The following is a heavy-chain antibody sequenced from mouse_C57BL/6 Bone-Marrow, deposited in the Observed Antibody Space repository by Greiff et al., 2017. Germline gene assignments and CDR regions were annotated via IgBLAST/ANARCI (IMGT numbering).Heavy chain of an antibody. J-gene: IGHJ1*03. CDR1: GFTFSSYA. V-gene: IGHV5-4*03. CDR3: ARIRGWYFDV. Sequence: EVKLVASGGGLVKPGGSLKLSCAASGFTFSSYAMSWVRQTPEQRLEWVATISDGGSYTYYPDNVKGRFTISRDNAKNNLYLQRSHLKSEDTAMYYCARIRGWYFDVWGTGTTVTVSS. CDR2: ISDGGSYT.